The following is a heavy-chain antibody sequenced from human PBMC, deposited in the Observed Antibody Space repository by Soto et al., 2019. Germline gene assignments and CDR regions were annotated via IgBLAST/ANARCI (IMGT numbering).Heavy chain of an antibody. CDR2: IITIFGTA. CDR1: GGTFSSYA. V-gene: IGHV1-69*06. Sequence: QVQLVQSGAEVKKPGSSVKVSCKASGGTFSSYAISWVRQAPGQGLEWMGGIITIFGTANYAQKFQGRVTITADKSTSTDYMELSSLRSEDTAVYYCASAQLYDYRRAGWFEPWGQGTLVTVSS. CDR3: ASAQLYDYRRAGWFEP. D-gene: IGHD4-4*01. J-gene: IGHJ5*02.